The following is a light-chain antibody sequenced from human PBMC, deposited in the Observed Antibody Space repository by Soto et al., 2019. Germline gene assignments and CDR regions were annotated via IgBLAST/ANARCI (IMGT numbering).Light chain of an antibody. Sequence: DIVLTQSPGTLSLSPGERATLSCRASQSVTSSYVAWYQQKPGQAPRLLIYGASSRATGIPDRFTGSGSGTDFTLTISRLETEDFAVYYCQQYGTSRQTFGQGTKVEVK. V-gene: IGKV3-20*01. CDR3: QQYGTSRQT. CDR2: GAS. CDR1: QSVTSSY. J-gene: IGKJ1*01.